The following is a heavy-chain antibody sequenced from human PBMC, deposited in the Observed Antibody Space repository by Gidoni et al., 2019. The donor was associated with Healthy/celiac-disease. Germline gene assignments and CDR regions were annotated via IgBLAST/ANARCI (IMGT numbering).Heavy chain of an antibody. Sequence: QVQLQESGPGPVKPSETLSLTCTVSGGSISSYYWSWIRQPPGKGLEWIGYIYYSGSTNYNPSLKSRVTRSVDTSKNQFSLKLSSVTAADTAVYYCARVWSSGWSFHAFDIWGQGTMVTVSS. CDR2: IYYSGST. D-gene: IGHD6-19*01. V-gene: IGHV4-59*01. CDR1: GGSISSYY. CDR3: ARVWSSGWSFHAFDI. J-gene: IGHJ3*02.